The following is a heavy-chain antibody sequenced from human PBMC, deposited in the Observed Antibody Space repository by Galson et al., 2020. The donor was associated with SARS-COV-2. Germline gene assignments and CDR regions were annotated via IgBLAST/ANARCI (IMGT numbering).Heavy chain of an antibody. CDR3: ARLHYGEYAPEAFDI. V-gene: IGHV4-30-2*01. Sequence: LSLTCAVSGTSISSGSYSWNWIRQPPGKGLEWIGYISPSGGTYYNPSLKSRVTISGDRSKNQFSLRLSSVTAADTAVYYCARLHYGEYAPEAFDIWGPGTRV. CDR1: GTSISSGSYS. D-gene: IGHD4-17*01. J-gene: IGHJ3*02. CDR2: ISPSGGT.